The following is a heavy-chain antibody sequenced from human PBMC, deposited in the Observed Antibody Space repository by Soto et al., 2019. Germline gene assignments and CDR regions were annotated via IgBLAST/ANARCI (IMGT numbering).Heavy chain of an antibody. CDR2: IYWNDDK. CDR3: ANRRGYDSSGYYYVWFDY. Sequence: SGPTLVNPTQTLTLTCTFSGFSLSTSGVGVGWIRQPPGKALEWLALIYWNDDKRYSPSLKSRLTITKDTSKNQVVLTMTNMDPVDTATYYCANRRGYDSSGYYYVWFDYWGQGTLVTVSS. J-gene: IGHJ4*02. D-gene: IGHD3-22*01. V-gene: IGHV2-5*01. CDR1: GFSLSTSGVG.